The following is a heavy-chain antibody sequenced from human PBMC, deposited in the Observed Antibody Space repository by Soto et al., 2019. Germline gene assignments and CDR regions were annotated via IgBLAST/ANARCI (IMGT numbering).Heavy chain of an antibody. CDR1: GDSINSYS. CDR2: VFYTEST. Sequence: QVQLQESGPGLVKPSETLSLTCTVSGDSINSYSWSWIRQPPGKGLEWIGYVFYTESTNYNPSLKSRVTISVDTSKNQFSLKLSSVTAADTAVYYCARFNGPLLDIWGQGTMVTVSS. D-gene: IGHD2-8*01. J-gene: IGHJ3*02. CDR3: ARFNGPLLDI. V-gene: IGHV4-59*08.